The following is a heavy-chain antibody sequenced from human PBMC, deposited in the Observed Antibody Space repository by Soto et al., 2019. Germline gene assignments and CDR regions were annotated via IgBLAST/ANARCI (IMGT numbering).Heavy chain of an antibody. CDR3: VSSRTAIYGDALDI. V-gene: IGHV4-59*03. Sequence: SETLSLTCSVSGGSISSYFRNWIRQAPGKGLEWIGCIYDGGDANYNPSLKSRVTISLDTSKNQFSLKLSSVTAADTAVYYCVSSRTAIYGDALDIWAQGTMVTVSS. J-gene: IGHJ3*02. D-gene: IGHD2-21*02. CDR1: GGSISSYF. CDR2: IYDGGDA.